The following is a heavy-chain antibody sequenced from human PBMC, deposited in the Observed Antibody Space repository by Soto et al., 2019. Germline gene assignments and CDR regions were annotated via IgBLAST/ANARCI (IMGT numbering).Heavy chain of an antibody. J-gene: IGHJ6*02. V-gene: IGHV1-69*13. D-gene: IGHD6-19*01. CDR3: AREPRFQQWLVRDYYYGMDV. Sequence: ASVKVSCKASGGTFSSYAISWVRQAPGQGLEWMGGIIPIFGTANYAQKFQGRVTITADESTSTAYMELSSLRSEDTAVYYCAREPRFQQWLVRDYYYGMDVWGQGTTVTVSS. CDR2: IIPIFGTA. CDR1: GGTFSSYA.